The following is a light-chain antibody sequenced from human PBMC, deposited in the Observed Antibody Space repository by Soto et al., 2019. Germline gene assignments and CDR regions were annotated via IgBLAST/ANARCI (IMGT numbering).Light chain of an antibody. J-gene: IGKJ3*01. CDR3: QQGHNIPFT. CDR2: DAS. Sequence: DIQMTQSPSSLSASVGDRVTITCQASQDISKCLNWLRHKPGKAPEVLIYDASNLDPGVPSRFSGSGSGTDFTFTISSLQPEDIATYYCQQGHNIPFTFGPGTKVDFK. V-gene: IGKV1-33*01. CDR1: QDISKC.